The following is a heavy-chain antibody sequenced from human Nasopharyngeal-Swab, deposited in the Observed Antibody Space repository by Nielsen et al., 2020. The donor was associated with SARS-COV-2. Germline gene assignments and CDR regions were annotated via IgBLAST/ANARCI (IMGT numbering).Heavy chain of an antibody. Sequence: GGSLRLSCAASGFTFSSYWMSWVRQAPGKGLEWVANIKHDGSEKYYVDSVKGRFTISRDNAKNSLYLQMNSLRAEDTAVYYCARDSDIPYSGYGMDVWGQGTTVTVSS. CDR3: ARDSDIPYSGYGMDV. CDR2: IKHDGSEK. CDR1: GFTFSSYW. J-gene: IGHJ6*02. D-gene: IGHD6-13*01. V-gene: IGHV3-7*01.